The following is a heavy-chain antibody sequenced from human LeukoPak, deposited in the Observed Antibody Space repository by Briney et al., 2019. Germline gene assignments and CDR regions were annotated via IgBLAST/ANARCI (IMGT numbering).Heavy chain of an antibody. CDR2: INHSGST. CDR1: GGSFSGYY. V-gene: IGHV4-34*01. D-gene: IGHD3-10*01. CDR3: ASTYYYGSGQNWFDP. J-gene: IGHJ5*02. Sequence: SETLSLTCAVYGGSFSGYYWSWIRQPPGKGLEWIGEINHSGSTNYNPSLKSRVTISVDTSKNQFSLKLSSVTAADTAVYYCASTYYYGSGQNWFDPWGQGTLVTVSS.